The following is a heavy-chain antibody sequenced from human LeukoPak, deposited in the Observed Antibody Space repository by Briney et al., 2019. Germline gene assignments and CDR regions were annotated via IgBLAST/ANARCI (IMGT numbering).Heavy chain of an antibody. CDR3: AKDRPSILKPIGGSYLTNWFDP. CDR1: GFTFSSYG. D-gene: IGHD2-15*01. J-gene: IGHJ5*02. Sequence: GGSLRLSCAASGFTFSSYGMHWVRQAPGKELEWVAFIRYDGGNKYYADSVKGRFTISRDNSKNTLYLQMNSLRAEDTAVYYCAKDRPSILKPIGGSYLTNWFDPWGQGTLVTVSS. V-gene: IGHV3-30*02. CDR2: IRYDGGNK.